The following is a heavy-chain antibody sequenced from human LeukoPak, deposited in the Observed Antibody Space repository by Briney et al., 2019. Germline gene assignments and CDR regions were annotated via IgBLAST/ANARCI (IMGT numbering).Heavy chain of an antibody. CDR3: ARDPYCSGGSCYFDP. CDR1: GGSLSGYY. V-gene: IGHV4-34*01. J-gene: IGHJ5*02. D-gene: IGHD2-15*01. Sequence: SETLSLTCAVYGGSLSGYYWSWIRHPPGKGLGWIGEINHSGSTNYNPSLKSRVTISVDTSKNQFSLKLSSVTAAATAVYYCARDPYCSGGSCYFDPWGQGTLVTVSS. CDR2: INHSGST.